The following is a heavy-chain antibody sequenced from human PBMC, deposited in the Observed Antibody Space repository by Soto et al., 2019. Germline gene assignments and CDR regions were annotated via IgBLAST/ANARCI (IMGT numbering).Heavy chain of an antibody. CDR1: GYTFTSYD. CDR2: MNPNSGNT. Sequence: ASVKVSCKASGYTFTSYDINWVRQATGQGLEWMGWMNPNSGNTGYAQKFQERVTITRDMSTSTAYMELSSLRSEDTAVYYCAAGMTTVTLPGRWDYYYGMDVWGQGTTVTVSS. J-gene: IGHJ6*02. CDR3: AAGMTTVTLPGRWDYYYGMDV. D-gene: IGHD4-17*01. V-gene: IGHV1-8*01.